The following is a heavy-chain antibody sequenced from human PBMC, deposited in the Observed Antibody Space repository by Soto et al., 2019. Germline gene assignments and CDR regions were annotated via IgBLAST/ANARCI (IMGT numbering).Heavy chain of an antibody. J-gene: IGHJ4*02. CDR2: ISYDGSNK. V-gene: IGHV3-30*18. Sequence: QVQLVESGGGVVQPGRSLRLSCAASGFTFSGYGLHWVRQAPGKGLKWVAVISYDGSNKYYADSVKGRFTISRDNSKNTLYLQMNSLIAEDTAVYYCAKNSEYGSASNYFDYWGQGTLVTVSS. CDR3: AKNSEYGSASNYFDY. CDR1: GFTFSGYG. D-gene: IGHD3-10*01.